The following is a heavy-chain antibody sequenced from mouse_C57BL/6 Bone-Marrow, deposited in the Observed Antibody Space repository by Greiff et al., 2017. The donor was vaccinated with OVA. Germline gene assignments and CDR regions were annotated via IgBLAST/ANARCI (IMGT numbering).Heavy chain of an antibody. J-gene: IGHJ3*01. Sequence: EVKLVESGGGLVKPGGSLKLSCAASGFTFSSYAMSWVRQTPEKRLEWVATISDGGSYTYYPDNVKGRFTISRDNAKNNLYLQMSHLKSEDTAMYYCARDTTTVQFAYWGQGTLVTVSA. CDR1: GFTFSSYA. CDR3: ARDTTTVQFAY. V-gene: IGHV5-4*01. D-gene: IGHD1-1*01. CDR2: ISDGGSYT.